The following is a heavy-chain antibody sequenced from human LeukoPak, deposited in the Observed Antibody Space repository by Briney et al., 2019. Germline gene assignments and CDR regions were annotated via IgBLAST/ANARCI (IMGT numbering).Heavy chain of an antibody. CDR1: GFTFGDYA. V-gene: IGHV3-49*04. Sequence: PGGSLRLSCTASGFTFGDYAMSWVRQAPGKGLEWVGFIRSKAHGGTTEYAASVKGRFTISRDDSKSIAYLQMNSLKTEDTAVYYCTKVAASSGWYYFDYWGQGTLVTVSS. CDR3: TKVAASSGWYYFDY. J-gene: IGHJ4*02. D-gene: IGHD6-19*01. CDR2: IRSKAHGGTT.